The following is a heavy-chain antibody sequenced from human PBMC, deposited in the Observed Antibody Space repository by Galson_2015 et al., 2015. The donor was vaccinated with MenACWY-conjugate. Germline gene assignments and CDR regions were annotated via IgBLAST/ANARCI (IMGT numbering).Heavy chain of an antibody. D-gene: IGHD6-6*01. CDR2: INPGGRST. CDR1: GFIFNTYW. Sequence: LRLSCAASGFIFNTYWMHWVRHAPGEGLGWVSRINPGGRSTTYADSVKDRFTISRDNAKNTLYLQMNSLRPEDTAVFYCAKTREAPFYFDSWGQGTLVTVSS. V-gene: IGHV3-74*01. CDR3: AKTREAPFYFDS. J-gene: IGHJ4*02.